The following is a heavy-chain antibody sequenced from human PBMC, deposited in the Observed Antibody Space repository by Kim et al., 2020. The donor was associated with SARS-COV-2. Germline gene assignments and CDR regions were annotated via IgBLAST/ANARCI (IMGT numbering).Heavy chain of an antibody. D-gene: IGHD6-13*01. J-gene: IGHJ4*02. CDR2: T. Sequence: TYSADSVKGRFTISRDNSKNTLYLQMNSLRAEDTAVYYCARIAAAGSLDYWGQGTLVTVSS. V-gene: IGHV3-53*01. CDR3: ARIAAAGSLDY.